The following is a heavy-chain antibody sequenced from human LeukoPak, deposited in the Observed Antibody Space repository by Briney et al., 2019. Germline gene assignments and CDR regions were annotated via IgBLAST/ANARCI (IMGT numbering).Heavy chain of an antibody. CDR3: WPSGYDYFGARDPPR. Sequence: PGGSLRLSCAASGFTFSSYGMHWVRQAPGKGLEWVAFIRYDGSDKYYADSVKGRFTISRDNSKNSLYLQMNSLRAEDTAVYYCWPSGYDYFGARDPPRWGQGTLVTVSS. CDR2: IRYDGSDK. CDR1: GFTFSSYG. J-gene: IGHJ4*02. V-gene: IGHV3-30*02. D-gene: IGHD5-12*01.